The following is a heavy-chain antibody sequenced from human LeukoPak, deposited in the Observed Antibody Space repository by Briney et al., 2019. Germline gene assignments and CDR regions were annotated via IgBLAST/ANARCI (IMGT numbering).Heavy chain of an antibody. CDR1: GYTLTELS. V-gene: IGHV1-24*01. CDR3: ATPGVGLRFLEWLPHPFDY. CDR2: FDPEDGET. D-gene: IGHD3-3*01. J-gene: IGHJ4*02. Sequence: APVKVSCKVSGYTLTELSMHWVRQAPGKGLEWMGGFDPEDGETIYAQKFQGRVTMTEDTSTDTAYMELSSLRSEDTAVYYCATPGVGLRFLEWLPHPFDYWGQGTLVTVSS.